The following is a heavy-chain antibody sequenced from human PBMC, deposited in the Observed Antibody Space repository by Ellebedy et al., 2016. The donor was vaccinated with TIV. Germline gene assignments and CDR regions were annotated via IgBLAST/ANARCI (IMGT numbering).Heavy chain of an antibody. J-gene: IGHJ4*02. CDR3: VGDPDRNSFSFFEY. D-gene: IGHD6-6*01. V-gene: IGHV3-74*01. CDR2: INGDGTST. Sequence: GESLKISCAASGFTFSGYWMHWVRQAPGKGLVWVSRINGDGTSTAYADSVKGRFTISRDNAKNTLSLQMNSLRAEDTAVYYCVGDPDRNSFSFFEYWGQGILVTVSS. CDR1: GFTFSGYW.